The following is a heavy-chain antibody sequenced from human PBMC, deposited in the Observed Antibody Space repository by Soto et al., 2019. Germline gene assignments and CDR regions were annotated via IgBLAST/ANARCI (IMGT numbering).Heavy chain of an antibody. V-gene: IGHV5-51*01. J-gene: IGHJ4*02. D-gene: IGHD2-2*02. CDR2: MYPGDSDT. Sequence: PGESLNTSRKGPGYRLTSYWFGWVRQMPGNGLEWMGIMYPGDSDTRYSPSFQGQVTISADNPKNTPSLQTNSLRAEDTPVYYCARDVDPGLVVVPAAIFAYWGQGPLVTAPQ. CDR3: ARDVDPGLVVVPAAIFAY. CDR1: GYRLTSYW.